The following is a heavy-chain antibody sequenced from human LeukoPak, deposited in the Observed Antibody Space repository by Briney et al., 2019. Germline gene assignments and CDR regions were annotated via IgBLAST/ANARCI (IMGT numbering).Heavy chain of an antibody. J-gene: IGHJ4*02. CDR1: GYTFTGYY. Sequence: GASVKVSCKASGYTFTGYYMHWVRQAPGQGLEWMGWINPNSADTNYAQKFQGRVTMTRDTSISTAYMEVDSLTSDDTAVYYCAREGLSTSTWHICDYWGQGTLVTVSS. D-gene: IGHD6-13*01. CDR3: AREGLSTSTWHICDY. V-gene: IGHV1-2*02. CDR2: INPNSADT.